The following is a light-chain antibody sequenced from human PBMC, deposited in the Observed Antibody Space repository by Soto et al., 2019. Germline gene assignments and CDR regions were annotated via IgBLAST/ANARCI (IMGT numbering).Light chain of an antibody. J-gene: IGLJ1*01. CDR1: SSDVGGYNY. Sequence: QSALTQPASVSGSPGQSITISCTGTSSDVGGYNYVSWYQQHPGKAPKVMIYEVSNRPSGVSNRFSGSKSGNTASLTISGLQAEDEGDYYCRSYVSSKTHAFGDEIKVTAL. CDR3: RSYVSSKTHA. CDR2: EVS. V-gene: IGLV2-14*01.